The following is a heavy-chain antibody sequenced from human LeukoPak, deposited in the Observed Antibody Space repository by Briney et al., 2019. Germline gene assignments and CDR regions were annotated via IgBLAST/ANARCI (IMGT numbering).Heavy chain of an antibody. CDR3: ARGGIKHYYDSSGYYYDAFDI. V-gene: IGHV4-30-4*08. CDR1: GGSISSGDYY. Sequence: SETLSLTCTVSGGSISSGDYYWSWIRQPPGKGLEWIGYIYYSGSTYCNPSLKSRVTILVDTSKNQFSLKLSSVTAADTAVYYCARGGIKHYYDSSGYYYDAFDIWGQGTMVTVSS. J-gene: IGHJ3*02. CDR2: IYYSGST. D-gene: IGHD3-22*01.